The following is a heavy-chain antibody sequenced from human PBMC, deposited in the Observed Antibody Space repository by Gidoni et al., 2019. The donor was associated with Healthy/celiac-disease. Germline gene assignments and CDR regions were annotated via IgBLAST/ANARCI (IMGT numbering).Heavy chain of an antibody. CDR1: GGTFSSYA. CDR3: ARAPFKLSCSGGSCYPDGDGYYYGMDV. J-gene: IGHJ6*02. V-gene: IGHV1-69*01. CDR2: IIPIFGTA. D-gene: IGHD2-15*01. Sequence: QVQLVQSGAEVKKPGSSVKVSCKASGGTFSSYAISWVRQAPGQGLEWMGGIIPIFGTANYAQKFQGRVTITADESTSTAYMELSSLRSEDTAVYYCARAPFKLSCSGGSCYPDGDGYYYGMDVWGQGTTVTVSS.